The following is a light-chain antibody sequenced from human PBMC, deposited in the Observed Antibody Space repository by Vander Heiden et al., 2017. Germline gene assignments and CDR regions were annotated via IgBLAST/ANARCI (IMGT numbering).Light chain of an antibody. CDR2: DVS. CDR1: SSDVGGYDY. V-gene: IGLV2-14*03. J-gene: IGLJ2*01. Sequence: SALTQPASVSGSPGQSITISCPGSSSDVGGYDYVSWYQQHPAKAPRLMIYDVSNRPSGVSNRFSGSKSGNTASLTISGLQAEDEADYYCSSYTTSRTLIFGGGTKLTVL. CDR3: SSYTTSRTLI.